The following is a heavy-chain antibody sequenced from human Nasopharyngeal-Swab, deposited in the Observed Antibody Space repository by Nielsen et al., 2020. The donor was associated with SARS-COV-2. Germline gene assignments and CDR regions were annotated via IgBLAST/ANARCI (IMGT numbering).Heavy chain of an antibody. CDR3: AKDRYFAHYYFDY. CDR2: ISYDGSNK. CDR1: GFIFSGYG. D-gene: IGHD3-9*01. V-gene: IGHV3-30*18. J-gene: IGHJ4*02. Sequence: GESLKISCAASGFIFSGYGMHWVRQAPGKGLEWVALISYDGSNKFYADSVKGRFTISRDNSKNTLYLQMNSLRAEDTAVYYCAKDRYFAHYYFDYWGQGTLVTVPS.